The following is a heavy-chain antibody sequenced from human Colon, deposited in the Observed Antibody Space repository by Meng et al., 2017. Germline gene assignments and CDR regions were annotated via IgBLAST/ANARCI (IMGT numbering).Heavy chain of an antibody. CDR1: GGSISSYY. D-gene: IGHD1-1*01. CDR3: ARVPRGTGTSLDAFDI. CDR2: IYTSGST. J-gene: IGHJ3*02. Sequence: SETLSLTCTVSGGSISSYYWSWIRQPAGKGLEWIGRIYTSGSTNYNPSLKSRVTMPVDTSKNQFSLKLSSVTAADTAVYYCARVPRGTGTSLDAFDIWGQGTMVTVSS. V-gene: IGHV4-4*07.